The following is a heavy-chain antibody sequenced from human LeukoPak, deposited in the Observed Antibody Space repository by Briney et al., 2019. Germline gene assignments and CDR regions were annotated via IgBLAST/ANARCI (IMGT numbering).Heavy chain of an antibody. Sequence: GASVKVSCKASGYTFTSYDINWVRQATGQGLEWMGWMNPNSGNAGYAQKFQGRVTMTRDTSISTAYMELSSLRSDDTAIYYCARGLTVVRGVPSGYWGQGTLVTVSS. D-gene: IGHD3-10*01. CDR2: MNPNSGNA. CDR3: ARGLTVVRGVPSGY. V-gene: IGHV1-8*01. CDR1: GYTFTSYD. J-gene: IGHJ4*02.